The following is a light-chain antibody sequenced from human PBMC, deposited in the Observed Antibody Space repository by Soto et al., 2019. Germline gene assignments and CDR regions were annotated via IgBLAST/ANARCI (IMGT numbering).Light chain of an antibody. CDR1: QSVSSSY. V-gene: IGKV3-20*01. J-gene: IGKJ2*01. Sequence: EIVLTQSPGTLSLSPGERATLSCRASQSVSSSYLAWYQQKPGQAPRLLIYGASNRATGIPDTFRGSGSGTDFTLTISRLEPEDFAIYYFQQYGSSPYTFGQGTTLEIK. CDR3: QQYGSSPYT. CDR2: GAS.